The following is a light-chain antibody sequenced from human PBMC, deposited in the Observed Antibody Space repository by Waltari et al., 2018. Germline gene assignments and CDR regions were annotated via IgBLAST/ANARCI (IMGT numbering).Light chain of an antibody. CDR3: GTWDSSLSGAV. CDR1: SSNIGNNY. J-gene: IGLJ7*01. Sequence: QSVLTQPPSVSAAPGQRVTISCSGGSSNIGNNYVSCYRQFPGTPPKLLIYENTERPSGIPGRFSGSKSGTSATLDITGLQAGDEADYYCGTWDSSLSGAVFGGGTHLTVL. V-gene: IGLV1-51*02. CDR2: ENT.